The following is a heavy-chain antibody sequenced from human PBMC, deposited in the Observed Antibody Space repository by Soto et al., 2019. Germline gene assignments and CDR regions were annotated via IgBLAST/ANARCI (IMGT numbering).Heavy chain of an antibody. V-gene: IGHV3-7*03. Sequence: PGGSLRLSCAASGFTFSSYWMSWVRQAPGRGLEWVANINQDATRQSYVDSVEGRFSISRDNAKNSVYLQMNNLRVDDTAVYYCAKVGLFDGNKPITLEFWGQGTLVTVYS. CDR2: INQDATRQ. CDR1: GFTFSSYW. CDR3: AKVGLFDGNKPITLEF. D-gene: IGHD3-10*01. J-gene: IGHJ4*02.